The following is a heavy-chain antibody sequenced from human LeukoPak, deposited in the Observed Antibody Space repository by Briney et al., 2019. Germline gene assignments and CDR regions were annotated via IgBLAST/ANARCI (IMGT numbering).Heavy chain of an antibody. J-gene: IGHJ4*02. Sequence: PSETLSLTCAVYGGSFSGYYWSWIRQPPGKGLEWIGEINHSGSTNYNPSLKSRVTISVDTSKNQFSLKLSSVTAADTAVYYCARGRGNSYGYPTYYFAYGAQETRVTVPS. CDR2: INHSGST. CDR1: GGSFSGYY. V-gene: IGHV4-34*01. CDR3: ARGRGNSYGYPTYYFAY. D-gene: IGHD5-18*01.